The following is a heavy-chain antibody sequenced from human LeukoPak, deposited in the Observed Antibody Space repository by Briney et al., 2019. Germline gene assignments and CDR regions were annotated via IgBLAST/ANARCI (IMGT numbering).Heavy chain of an antibody. CDR1: GGSISSGGYS. CDR3: ARGRSGYSYYMDV. D-gene: IGHD5-18*01. Sequence: SETLSLTCAVSGGSISSGGYSWSWIRQPPGKGLEWIGYIYYSGSTYYNPSLKSRVTISVDTSKNQFSLKLSSVTAADTAVYYCARGRSGYSYYMDVWGKGTTVTVSS. J-gene: IGHJ6*03. CDR2: IYYSGST. V-gene: IGHV4-30-4*07.